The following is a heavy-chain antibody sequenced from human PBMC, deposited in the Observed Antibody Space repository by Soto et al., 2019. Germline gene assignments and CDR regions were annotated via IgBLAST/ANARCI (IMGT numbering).Heavy chain of an antibody. J-gene: IGHJ3*02. D-gene: IGHD3-22*01. CDR2: INPSDGRT. Sequence: GASVNVSCKASVYIFTSYYMQCVRDAPGQRLEWMGIINPSDGRTSDAQKFQGGVTMTRDTSTTTVYMERSSRVSDVKAVYYCARDREDYHDRSGFNAFGIWG. V-gene: IGHV1-46*01. CDR3: ARDREDYHDRSGFNAFGI. CDR1: VYIFTSYY.